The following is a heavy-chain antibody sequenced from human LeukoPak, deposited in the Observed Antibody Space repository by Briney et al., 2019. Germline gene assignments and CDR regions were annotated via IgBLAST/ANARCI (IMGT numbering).Heavy chain of an antibody. Sequence: GGSLRLSCEASGFTFSTYAMNWVRQAPGKGLEWVSAISGSGDSTYYADSVKGRFTISRDNSKNTLSLQMNSLRAEDTAAYYCAKGLGYHYDGGGSDYWGQGTLVTVSS. CDR3: AKGLGYHYDGGGSDY. V-gene: IGHV3-23*01. J-gene: IGHJ4*02. CDR2: ISGSGDST. CDR1: GFTFSTYA. D-gene: IGHD3-22*01.